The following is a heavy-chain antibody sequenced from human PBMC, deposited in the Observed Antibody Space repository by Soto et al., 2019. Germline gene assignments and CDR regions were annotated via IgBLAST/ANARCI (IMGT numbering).Heavy chain of an antibody. J-gene: IGHJ6*02. V-gene: IGHV1-69*12. Sequence: QVQLVQSEAEVKKPGSSVKVSCKASGGTFSSYAITWVRQAPGQGLEWLGGIIPIFGTANYAQNFQGRVTIPADDSTSTAYMELSSLRSEDTAVYYCAKDIVLVPAARRTNYGMDVWGQGTTVTVSS. CDR1: GGTFSSYA. CDR3: AKDIVLVPAARRTNYGMDV. D-gene: IGHD2-2*01. CDR2: IIPIFGTA.